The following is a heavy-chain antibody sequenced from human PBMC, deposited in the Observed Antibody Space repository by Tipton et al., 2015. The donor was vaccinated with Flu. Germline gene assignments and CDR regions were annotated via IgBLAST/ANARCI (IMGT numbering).Heavy chain of an antibody. CDR2: ISSSGGST. Sequence: SLRLSCAASGFTFSSYWMHWVRQAPGKGLEWVSAISSSGGSTYYADSVKGRFTISRDNSKNTLYLQMNSLRAEDTAVYYCAKTPIRDVGTDIMVRGVTFDYWGQGTLATVSS. CDR3: AKTPIRDVGTDIMVRGVTFDY. D-gene: IGHD3-10*01. J-gene: IGHJ4*02. CDR1: GFTFSSYW. V-gene: IGHV3-23*01.